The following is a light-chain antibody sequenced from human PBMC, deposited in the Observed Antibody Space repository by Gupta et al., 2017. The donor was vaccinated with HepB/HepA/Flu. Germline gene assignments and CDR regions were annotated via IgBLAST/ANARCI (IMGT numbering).Light chain of an antibody. J-gene: IGKJ4*01. CDR1: QSISSW. CDR3: QQYNSYSGT. V-gene: IGKV1-5*03. CDR2: KAS. Sequence: VQITQSPSNLSASGVDTVTITCRASQSISSWLAWYQQKPGKAPKLLIYKASSLESVVPSRFSGSGSGTEFTLTISSVQPDDFATYYCQQYNSYSGTFGGGTKVEIK.